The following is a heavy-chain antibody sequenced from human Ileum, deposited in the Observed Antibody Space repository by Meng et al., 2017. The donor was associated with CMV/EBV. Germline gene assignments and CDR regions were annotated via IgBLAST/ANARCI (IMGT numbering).Heavy chain of an antibody. D-gene: IGHD1-26*01. CDR1: GFIFSSYS. CDR2: ISSSSSYI. Sequence: CAASGFIFSSYSMSWVRQAPGKGLEWVSSISSSSSYIFHADSVKGRFTISRDNAKNSLYLQMNSLRAEDTAVYYCARGLVGAARGSDYWGQGTLVTVSS. J-gene: IGHJ4*02. V-gene: IGHV3-21*01. CDR3: ARGLVGAARGSDY.